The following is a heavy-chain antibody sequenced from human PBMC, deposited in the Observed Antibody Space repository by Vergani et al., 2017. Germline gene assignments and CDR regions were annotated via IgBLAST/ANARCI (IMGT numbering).Heavy chain of an antibody. J-gene: IGHJ6*02. CDR3: ASEVGEYYDSNYYYYGMDV. D-gene: IGHD3-22*01. V-gene: IGHV4-61*02. Sequence: QVQLQESGPGLVRPSQTLSLTCTVSGGSISSGSYYWSWIRQPAGKGLEWIGRIYTSGSTNYNPSLKSRVTISVDTSKNQFSLKLRSVTAADTAVYYCASEVGEYYDSNYYYYGMDVWGQGTTVTVSS. CDR2: IYTSGST. CDR1: GGSISSGSYY.